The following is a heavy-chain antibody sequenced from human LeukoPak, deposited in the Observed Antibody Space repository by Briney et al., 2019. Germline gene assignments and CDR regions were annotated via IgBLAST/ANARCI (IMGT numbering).Heavy chain of an antibody. V-gene: IGHV3-11*01. J-gene: IGHJ4*02. D-gene: IGHD3-22*01. CDR2: ISSSGSTI. CDR1: GFTFSDYY. Sequence: GGSLRLSCAASGFTFSDYYMSWIRQAPGKGLEWVSYISSSGSTIYYADSVKGRFTISRDNSKNTLYLQMNSLRAEDTAVYYCAKDLSWYYDSSGYYPYPTFYYWGQGTLVTVSS. CDR3: AKDLSWYYDSSGYYPYPTFYY.